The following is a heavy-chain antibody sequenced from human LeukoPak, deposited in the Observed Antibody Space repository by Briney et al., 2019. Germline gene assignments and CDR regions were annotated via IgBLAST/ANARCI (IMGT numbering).Heavy chain of an antibody. CDR1: GGSFSGYY. V-gene: IGHV4-34*01. CDR3: ASIEPACDILTEADY. J-gene: IGHJ4*02. D-gene: IGHD3-9*01. Sequence: PSETLSHTCAVYGGSFSGYYWSWIRQPPGKGLEWIGEINHSGSTNYNPSLKSRVTISVDTSKNQFSLKLSSVTAADPAVYYFASIEPACDILTEADYWGQGTLVTVSS. CDR2: INHSGST.